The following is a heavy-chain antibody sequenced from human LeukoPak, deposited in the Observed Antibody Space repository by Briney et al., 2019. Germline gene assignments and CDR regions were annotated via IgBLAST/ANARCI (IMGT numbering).Heavy chain of an antibody. CDR1: GFTFSSYA. J-gene: IGHJ6*02. CDR3: ARGYCSGGSCYPYGMDV. Sequence: GGSLRLSCAASGFTFSSYAMSWVRQAPGKGLEWVSAISGSGGSTYYADSVKGRFTISRDSTKNTLYLQMNSLRAEDTAVYYCARGYCSGGSCYPYGMDVWGQGTTVTVSS. D-gene: IGHD2-15*01. CDR2: ISGSGGST. V-gene: IGHV3-23*01.